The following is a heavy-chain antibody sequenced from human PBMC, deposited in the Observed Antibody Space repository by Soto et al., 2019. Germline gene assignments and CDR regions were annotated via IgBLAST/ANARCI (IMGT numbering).Heavy chain of an antibody. J-gene: IGHJ3*02. Sequence: GGSLRLSCAASGFTFSSYGMHWVRQAPGKGLEWVAVIWYDGSNKYYADSVKGRFTISRDNSKNTLYLQMNSLRAEDTAVYYCARDNTEKAFDIWGQGTMVTVSS. CDR2: IWYDGSNK. CDR3: ARDNTEKAFDI. CDR1: GFTFSSYG. V-gene: IGHV3-33*01. D-gene: IGHD2-8*02.